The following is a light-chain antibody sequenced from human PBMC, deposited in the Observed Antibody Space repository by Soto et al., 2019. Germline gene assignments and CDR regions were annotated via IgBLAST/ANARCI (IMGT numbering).Light chain of an antibody. CDR3: SSYTSGITVV. V-gene: IGLV2-18*02. CDR2: EVS. J-gene: IGLJ2*01. CDR1: SSDIGSYNR. Sequence: QSALTQPPSVSGSPGQSVTISCTGTSSDIGSYNRVSWFQQPPGTAPKLMIFEVSNRPSGVPDRFSGFKSGNTASLTISGLQAEDEADYYCSSYTSGITVVFGGGTKLTVL.